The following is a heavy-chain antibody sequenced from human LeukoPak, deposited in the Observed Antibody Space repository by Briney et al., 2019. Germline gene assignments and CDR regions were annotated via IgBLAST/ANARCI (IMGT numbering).Heavy chain of an antibody. D-gene: IGHD2-15*01. Sequence: SETLFLTCTVSGGSISSTSHYWGWIRQPPGKGLEWIGSFYYSGNTYYYNPSLKSRVTISVDTSKNQFSLKVNSVTAADTAVYYCATIVVVVAATPGDYVDVWGKGTTVTVSS. V-gene: IGHV4-39*07. CDR1: GGSISSTSHY. CDR3: ATIVVVVAATPGDYVDV. J-gene: IGHJ6*03. CDR2: FYYSGNTY.